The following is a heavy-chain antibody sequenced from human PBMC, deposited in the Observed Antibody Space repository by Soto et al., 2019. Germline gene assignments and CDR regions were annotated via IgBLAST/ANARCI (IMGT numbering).Heavy chain of an antibody. J-gene: IGHJ4*02. CDR2: FDPEDGET. D-gene: IGHD3-10*01. Sequence: ASVKVSCKVSGYTLTELSMHWVRQSPGKGLEWMGGFDPEDGETIYAQKFQGRVTMTEDTSTDTAYMELSSLRSEDTAVYYCATESKKRTYYYGSGSYPREVDYWGQGTLVTVLL. CDR1: GYTLTELS. CDR3: ATESKKRTYYYGSGSYPREVDY. V-gene: IGHV1-24*01.